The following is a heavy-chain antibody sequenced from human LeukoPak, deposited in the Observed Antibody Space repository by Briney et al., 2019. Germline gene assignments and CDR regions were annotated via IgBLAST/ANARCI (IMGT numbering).Heavy chain of an antibody. V-gene: IGHV3-23*01. CDR1: EFTFSSYT. J-gene: IGHJ4*02. Sequence: PGGSLRLSCTASEFTFSSYTMTWVRQAPGKGLKWVSTITTGDGNTYYADSVKGRFTVSRDDSKNTLYLQMNSLRAEETAVYYCAKDGGLWVSAHWGDSWGRGTLVTVSS. D-gene: IGHD7-27*01. CDR2: ITTGDGNT. CDR3: AKDGGLWVSAHWGDS.